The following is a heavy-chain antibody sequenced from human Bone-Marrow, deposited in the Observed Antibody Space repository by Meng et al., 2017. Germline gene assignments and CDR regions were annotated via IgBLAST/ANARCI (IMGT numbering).Heavy chain of an antibody. Sequence: GESLKISCKGSGFTFSDYYMSWIRQAPGKGLEWVSYISSSGSTIYYADSVKGRFTISRDNAKNSLYLQMNSLRAEDTAVYYCARDLNYWYFDLWGRGTLVTVSS. CDR1: GFTFSDYY. J-gene: IGHJ2*01. V-gene: IGHV3-11*04. CDR2: ISSSGSTI. CDR3: ARDLNYWYFDL.